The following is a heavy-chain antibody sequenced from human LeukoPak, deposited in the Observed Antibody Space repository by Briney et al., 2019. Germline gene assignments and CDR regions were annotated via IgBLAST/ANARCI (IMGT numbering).Heavy chain of an antibody. CDR3: ARYDSGYDYRGIDY. Sequence: ASVKVSCKASGYTLTGYYMHWVRQAPGKGLEWMGWINPNSGGTNYAQKFQGRVTMTRDTSISTAYMELSRLRSDDTAVYYCARYDSGYDYRGIDYWGQGTLVTVSS. CDR1: GYTLTGYY. V-gene: IGHV1-2*02. D-gene: IGHD5-12*01. CDR2: INPNSGGT. J-gene: IGHJ4*02.